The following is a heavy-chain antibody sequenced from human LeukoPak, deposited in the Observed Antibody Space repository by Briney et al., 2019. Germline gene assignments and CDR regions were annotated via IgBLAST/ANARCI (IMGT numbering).Heavy chain of an antibody. D-gene: IGHD2-2*01. J-gene: IGHJ3*02. Sequence: AGGSLRLSCAASGFTFSNYWMHWVRQAPGKGLVWVSRINSDGINTSYADSVKGRFTISRDNAKNTLNLQMNSLRAEDTAVYYCAGLLPGSSRAFDIWGQGTMVTVSS. CDR1: GFTFSNYW. CDR3: AGLLPGSSRAFDI. CDR2: INSDGINT. V-gene: IGHV3-74*01.